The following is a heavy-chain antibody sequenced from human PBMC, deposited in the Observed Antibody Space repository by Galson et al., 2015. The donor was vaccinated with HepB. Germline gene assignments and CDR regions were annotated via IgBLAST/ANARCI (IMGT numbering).Heavy chain of an antibody. J-gene: IGHJ3*02. CDR1: GGSISSYY. CDR2: IYPSGST. V-gene: IGHV4-4*07. D-gene: IGHD2-2*01. Sequence: ETLSLTCTVSGGSISSYYWSWIRQPAGKGLEWIGRIYPSGSTNYNPSLNSRVSMSMDPSKNQFSLKLSSVTAADTAVYYCARDYCVSSTCLFDIWGQGTMVTVSS. CDR3: ARDYCVSSTCLFDI.